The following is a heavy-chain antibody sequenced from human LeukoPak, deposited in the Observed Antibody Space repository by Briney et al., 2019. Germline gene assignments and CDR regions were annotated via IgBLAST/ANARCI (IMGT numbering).Heavy chain of an antibody. CDR3: ARTSSYYYDSSGYDY. D-gene: IGHD3-22*01. CDR2: INPNSGGT. V-gene: IGHV1-2*06. J-gene: IGHJ4*02. Sequence: VASVKVSCKASGYTFTGYYMHWVRQAPGQGLEWMGRINPNSGGTNYAQKFQGRVTMTRDTSIGTAYMELSRLRSDDTAVYYCARTSSYYYDSSGYDYWGQGTLVTVSS. CDR1: GYTFTGYY.